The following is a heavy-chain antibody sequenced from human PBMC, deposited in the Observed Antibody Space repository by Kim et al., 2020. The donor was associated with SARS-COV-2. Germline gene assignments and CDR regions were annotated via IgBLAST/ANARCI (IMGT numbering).Heavy chain of an antibody. CDR2: IWYDGSKE. Sequence: GGSLRLSCAASGFTFSSYGMHWVRQAPGKGLDWVAVIWYDGSKENYADSVKGRFIISRDNSKNTLYLQMNSLRAEDTALYYFARGSGYHYGSFDYWGQGTVVNDCS. CDR3: ARGSGYHYGSFDY. V-gene: IGHV3-33*01. J-gene: IGHJ4*02. CDR1: GFTFSSYG. D-gene: IGHD3-3*01.